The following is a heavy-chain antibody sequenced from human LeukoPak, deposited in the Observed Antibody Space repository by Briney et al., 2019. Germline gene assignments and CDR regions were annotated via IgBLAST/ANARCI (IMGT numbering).Heavy chain of an antibody. D-gene: IGHD1-26*01. CDR1: GYDFSRYG. V-gene: IGHV1-18*01. J-gene: IGHJ4*02. CDR3: VREVGSTRVEFAF. CDR2: ISVSTGNT. Sequence: GASVKISCKASGYDFSRYGISWVRQAPGQGLEFMGWISVSTGNTNYAQKLQGRVTMTTDTSTDTAYMELRSLSSDDTALYFCVREVGSTRVEFAFWGQGTLVTVPS.